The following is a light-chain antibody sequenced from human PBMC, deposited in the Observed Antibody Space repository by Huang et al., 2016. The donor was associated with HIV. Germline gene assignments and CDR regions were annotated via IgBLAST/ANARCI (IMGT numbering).Light chain of an antibody. CDR2: GAS. V-gene: IGKV3D-15*01. CDR3: QQRTYSFT. CDR1: QSVSSN. Sequence: EIVMTQSPATLSVSPGERATLSCRASQSVSSNLAWYQQKPGQAPRLLIYGASTRATGIPARFSGSGSGTDFTLTISSLEPEDFAVYYCQQRTYSFTFGPGTKVD. J-gene: IGKJ3*01.